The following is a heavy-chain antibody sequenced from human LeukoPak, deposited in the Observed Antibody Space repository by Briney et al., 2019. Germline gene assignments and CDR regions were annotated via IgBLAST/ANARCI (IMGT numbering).Heavy chain of an antibody. V-gene: IGHV4-4*02. CDR2: IYHSGST. CDR3: ARDPSMVRGENTPYFDY. D-gene: IGHD3-10*01. CDR1: GGSISSSNW. J-gene: IGHJ4*02. Sequence: PSGTLSPTCAVSGGSISSSNWWSWVRQPPGKGLEWIGEIYHSGSTNYNPSLKSRVTISVDKSENQFSLKLSSVTAADTAVYYCARDPSMVRGENTPYFDYWGQGTLVTVSS.